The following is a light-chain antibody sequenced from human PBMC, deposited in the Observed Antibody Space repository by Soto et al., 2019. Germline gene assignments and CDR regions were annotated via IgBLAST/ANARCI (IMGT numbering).Light chain of an antibody. CDR3: QQYSSWPFT. J-gene: IGKJ3*01. V-gene: IGKV3-15*01. CDR2: GAS. CDR1: QSVSNN. Sequence: EIVLTQSPATLSVFPGEKATLSCGASQSVSNNSAWYHQKPGQAPRPLIYGASTMATGVPARFSGSGSGTEFTLTISSLQSEDSAIYYCQQYSSWPFTFGHGTKVAIE.